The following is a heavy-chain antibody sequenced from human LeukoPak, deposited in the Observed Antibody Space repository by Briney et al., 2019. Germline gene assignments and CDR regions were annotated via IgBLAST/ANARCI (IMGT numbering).Heavy chain of an antibody. V-gene: IGHV4-4*07. CDR2: IYTSGST. J-gene: IGHJ4*02. CDR3: ARDGITIFGVAPFDY. D-gene: IGHD3-3*01. Sequence: PSETLSLTCTVSGGSISSYYWSWIRQPAGKGLEWIGRIYTSGSTNYNPSLKSRVTMSVDTSKNQFSLKLSSVTAADTAVYYCARDGITIFGVAPFDYWGQGTLVTVSS. CDR1: GGSISSYY.